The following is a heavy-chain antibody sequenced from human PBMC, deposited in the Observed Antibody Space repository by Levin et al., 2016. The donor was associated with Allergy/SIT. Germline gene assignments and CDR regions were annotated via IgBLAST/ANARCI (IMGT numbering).Heavy chain of an antibody. CDR2: ISSSSSYI. CDR1: GFTFSSYS. V-gene: IGHV3-21*04. CDR3: AKEIWYYYGSVQD. Sequence: GGSLRLSCAASGFTFSSYSMNWVRQAPGKGLEWVSSISSSSSYIYYADSVKGRFTISRDNSKNTLYLQMNSLRAEDTAVYYCAKEIWYYYGSVQDWGQGTLVTVSS. J-gene: IGHJ4*02. D-gene: IGHD3-10*01.